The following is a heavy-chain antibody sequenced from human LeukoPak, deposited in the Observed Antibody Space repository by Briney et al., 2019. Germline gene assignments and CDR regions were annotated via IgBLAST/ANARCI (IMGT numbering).Heavy chain of an antibody. CDR3: ARARPDFSNYGDAFDI. J-gene: IGHJ3*02. V-gene: IGHV1-8*03. Sequence: ASVRVSCKASGYTFTSYVINWVRQATGQGLEWMGWMNPNSGNTGYAQKFQGRVTITRNTSISTAYMELSSLRSEDTAVYYCARARPDFSNYGDAFDIWGQGTMVSVSS. D-gene: IGHD4-11*01. CDR2: MNPNSGNT. CDR1: GYTFTSYV.